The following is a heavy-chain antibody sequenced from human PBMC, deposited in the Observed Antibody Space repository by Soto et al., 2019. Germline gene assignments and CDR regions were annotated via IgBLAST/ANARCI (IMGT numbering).Heavy chain of an antibody. CDR2: ISYDGNNK. CDR3: AKGTGMGPPGYFDY. J-gene: IGHJ4*02. D-gene: IGHD2-8*01. Sequence: GGSLRLSCAASGFTFSSYGMHWVRQAPHKGLEWVAVISYDGNNKYYADSVKGRFTISRDNSKNTLYLQMNSLRTEDTSVYYCAKGTGMGPPGYFDYWGQGTLVTVSS. CDR1: GFTFSSYG. V-gene: IGHV3-30*18.